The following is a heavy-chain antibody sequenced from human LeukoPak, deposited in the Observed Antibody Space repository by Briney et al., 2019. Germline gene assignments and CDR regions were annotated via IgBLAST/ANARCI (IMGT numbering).Heavy chain of an antibody. CDR2: ISAYNGNT. V-gene: IGHV1-18*01. J-gene: IGHJ5*02. CDR3: AVDEYCSGGSCYVPWFDP. D-gene: IGHD2-15*01. Sequence: ASVKVSCKXSGYTFTSYGISWVRQAPGQGLEWMGWISAYNGNTNYSQKLQGRVTMTTDTSTSTAYMELRSLRSDDTAVYYSAVDEYCSGGSCYVPWFDPWGQGTLVTVSS. CDR1: GYTFTSYG.